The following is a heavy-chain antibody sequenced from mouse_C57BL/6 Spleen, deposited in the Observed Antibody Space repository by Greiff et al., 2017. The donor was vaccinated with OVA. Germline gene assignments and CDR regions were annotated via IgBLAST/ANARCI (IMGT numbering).Heavy chain of an antibody. CDR3: ARHATEVDYFDD. CDR1: GFTFSSYG. Sequence: EVMLVESGGDLVKPGGSLKLSCAASGFTFSSYGMSWVRQTPDKRLAWVATISSGGSYTYYPDSVKGRFTIARDNAKNTLYLQMSSLKSEDTAMYYCARHATEVDYFDDWGQGTTLTVSS. CDR2: ISSGGSYT. J-gene: IGHJ2*01. V-gene: IGHV5-6*01. D-gene: IGHD1-3*01.